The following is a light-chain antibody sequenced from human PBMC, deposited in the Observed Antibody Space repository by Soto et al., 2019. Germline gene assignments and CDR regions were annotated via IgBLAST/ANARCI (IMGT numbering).Light chain of an antibody. CDR3: QQYSTSST. J-gene: IGKJ5*01. V-gene: IGKV3-15*01. CDR2: GAS. Sequence: EIVMTQSPATLSVSPGERATLSCRASQSVSRNLAWYQQRPGQAPRLLISGASTRATGSAARFRGSGSGTESTPTISRLHSEDSAHYYCQQYSTSSTFGQGTRLEIK. CDR1: QSVSRN.